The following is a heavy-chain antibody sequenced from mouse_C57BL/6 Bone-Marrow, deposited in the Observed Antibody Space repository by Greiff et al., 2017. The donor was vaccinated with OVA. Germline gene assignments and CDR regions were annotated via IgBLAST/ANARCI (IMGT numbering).Heavy chain of an antibody. Sequence: QVQLQQSGPGLVQPSQSLSITCTVSGFSLTSYGVHWVRQSPGKGLEWLGVIWSGGSTDYNAAFISRLSISTDKSNTKVFFIMNSLQADDTAISYGAGPDYGSSSSGFAYWGQGALVTVSA. V-gene: IGHV2-2*01. CDR1: GFSLTSYG. CDR3: AGPDYGSSSSGFAY. D-gene: IGHD1-1*01. J-gene: IGHJ3*01. CDR2: IWSGGST.